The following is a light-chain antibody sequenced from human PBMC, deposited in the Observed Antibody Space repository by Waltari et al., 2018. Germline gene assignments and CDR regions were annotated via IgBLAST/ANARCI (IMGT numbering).Light chain of an antibody. CDR1: QCIRSN. Sequence: EIVMTQSPATLSVFPGERATLPCRASQCIRSNLAWYQHKPGQAPRLLIYGASTRATGIPARFSGSGSGTEFTLTISSLQSEDFAVYFCQQYDNWLGTFGQGTKVEIK. V-gene: IGKV3-15*01. CDR3: QQYDNWLGT. CDR2: GAS. J-gene: IGKJ1*01.